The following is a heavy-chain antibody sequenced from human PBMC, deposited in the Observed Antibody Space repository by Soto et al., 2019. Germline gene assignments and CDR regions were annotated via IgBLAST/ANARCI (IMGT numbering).Heavy chain of an antibody. CDR2: INPSGGST. D-gene: IGHD3-10*01. Sequence: QVQLVQSGAEVKKPGASVKVSCKASGYTFTSYYMHWLRQAPGQGLEWTGIINPSGGSTTCAQKFHVRFTMTSDTSTSTVYMELSSLGSEDTAVYYCARQSLWFGELLGYWGQGTLVTVAS. CDR3: ARQSLWFGELLGY. V-gene: IGHV1-46*01. CDR1: GYTFTSYY. J-gene: IGHJ4*02.